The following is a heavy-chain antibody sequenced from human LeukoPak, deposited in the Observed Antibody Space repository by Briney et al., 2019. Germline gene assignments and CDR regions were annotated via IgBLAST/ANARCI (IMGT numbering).Heavy chain of an antibody. CDR2: ISYDGSNK. J-gene: IGHJ4*02. CDR1: GFTFSSYA. Sequence: GGSLRLSCAASGFTFSSYAMHWVRQAPGKGLEWVAVISYDGSNKYYADSVKGRFTISRDNSKNTLYLQMNSLRAEDTAVYYCARDGRDYYDSSASRYFDYWGREPWSPSPQ. D-gene: IGHD3-22*01. V-gene: IGHV3-30-3*01. CDR3: ARDGRDYYDSSASRYFDY.